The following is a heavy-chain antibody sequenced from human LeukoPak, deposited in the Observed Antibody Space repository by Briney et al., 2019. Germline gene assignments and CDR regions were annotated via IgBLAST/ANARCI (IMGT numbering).Heavy chain of an antibody. V-gene: IGHV3-23*01. CDR3: ARGAHRIAAASKIDY. J-gene: IGHJ4*02. CDR2: ITGSGGFT. CDR1: GFTFSIYA. D-gene: IGHD6-13*01. Sequence: PGGSLRLSCAASGFTFSIYAMSWVRQAPGKGLEWVSAITGSGGFTYYADSVKGRFTISRDNSKNTLYLQMNSLRAEDTAVYYCARGAHRIAAASKIDYWGQGTLVTVSS.